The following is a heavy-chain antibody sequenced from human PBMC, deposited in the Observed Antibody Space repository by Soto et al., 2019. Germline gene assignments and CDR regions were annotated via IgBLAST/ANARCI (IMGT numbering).Heavy chain of an antibody. CDR2: MNPNSGNT. J-gene: IGHJ5*01. Sequence: QVQLVQSGAEVKTPGASVKVSCKASGYTFATYDINWVRQAPGQGLDWMGWMNPNSGNTGYAQKFQGRLTMTRDTALSVAHMELSSLRNEDTAVYYCAGSDGYNFNWLDSWGQGTLVPVSA. V-gene: IGHV1-8*01. CDR3: AGSDGYNFNWLDS. CDR1: GYTFATYD. D-gene: IGHD2-21*01.